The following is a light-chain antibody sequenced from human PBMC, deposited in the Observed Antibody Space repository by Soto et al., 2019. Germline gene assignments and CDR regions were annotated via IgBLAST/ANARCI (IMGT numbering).Light chain of an antibody. Sequence: QSALTQPASVSGSPGQSITISCTGTSSDVGPYNYVSWYQHHPGKAPQLLIYEVTKRPSGVSNRFSGSKSGNTASLTISVLQAEDEADYYCSSYTTSSTLVFGGGTKVTVL. V-gene: IGLV2-14*01. CDR1: SSDVGPYNY. CDR2: EVT. J-gene: IGLJ3*02. CDR3: SSYTTSSTLV.